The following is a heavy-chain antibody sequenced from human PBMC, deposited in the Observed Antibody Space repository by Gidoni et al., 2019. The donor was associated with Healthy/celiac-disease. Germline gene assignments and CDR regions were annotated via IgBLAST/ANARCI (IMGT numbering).Heavy chain of an antibody. Sequence: QVQLQQWGAGLLKPSETLSLTCAVYGGSFRGYYWSWIRQPPGKGLEWIGEINHSGSTNYNPSLKSRVTISVDTSKNQFSLKLSSVTAADTAVYYCARGRSSWSYYYYYGMDVWGQGTTVTVSS. D-gene: IGHD6-13*01. J-gene: IGHJ6*02. V-gene: IGHV4-34*01. CDR2: INHSGST. CDR3: ARGRSSWSYYYYYGMDV. CDR1: GGSFRGYY.